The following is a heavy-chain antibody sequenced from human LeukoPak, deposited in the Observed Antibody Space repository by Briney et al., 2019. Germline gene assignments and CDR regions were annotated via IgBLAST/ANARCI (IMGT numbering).Heavy chain of an antibody. CDR3: AKDRGYSYGYPYYFDY. CDR2: ISGSGGST. CDR1: GFTFSSYA. Sequence: GGSLRLSCAASGFTFSSYAMSWVRQAPGKGLEWVSAISGSGGSTYYADSVKGRFTISGDNSKNTLYLQMNSLRAEDTAVYYCAKDRGYSYGYPYYFDYWGQGTLVTVSS. D-gene: IGHD5-18*01. V-gene: IGHV3-23*01. J-gene: IGHJ4*02.